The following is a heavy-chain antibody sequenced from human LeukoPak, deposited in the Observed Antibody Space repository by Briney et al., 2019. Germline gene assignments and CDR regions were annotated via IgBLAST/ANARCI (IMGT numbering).Heavy chain of an antibody. CDR2: IHTSGTT. J-gene: IGHJ4*02. CDR1: GGCINGYF. D-gene: IGHD1-14*01. V-gene: IGHV4-4*07. Sequence: PSDTLSLTSTVSGGCINGYFCTWLRQSAGAGLECIGRIHTSGTTYYNPSPRSRVSMSVDTSNNKFSLRLSSVTAADTAVYYCARDPAGHGRYFDYWGQGALVTVYS. CDR3: ARDPAGHGRYFDY.